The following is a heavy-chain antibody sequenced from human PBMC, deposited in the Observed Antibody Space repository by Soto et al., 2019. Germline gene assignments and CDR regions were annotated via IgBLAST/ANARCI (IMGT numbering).Heavy chain of an antibody. CDR2: ISGSGDYT. CDR1: GFTFSSYA. J-gene: IGHJ5*02. CDR3: AKDSRSHPQGWFDP. D-gene: IGHD2-15*01. V-gene: IGHV3-23*01. Sequence: EVQLLESGGGVVQPGESLRLSCAASGFTFSSYAMTWVHQAPGKGLEWVSSISGSGDYTYFADSVKGRFTISRDNSKDTLYLQMSSLRVEDTAIYYCAKDSRSHPQGWFDPWGQGTLVTVSS.